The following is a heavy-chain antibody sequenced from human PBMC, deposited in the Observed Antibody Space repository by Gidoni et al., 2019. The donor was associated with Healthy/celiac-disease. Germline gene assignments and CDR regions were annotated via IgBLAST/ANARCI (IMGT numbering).Heavy chain of an antibody. Sequence: VQLPESGTGLVKPSETLSIACTVPGGSISSCYWSWIRQPPGKALECIGYIYYSGRTNDNPSLKSRVTISVDTSKNQFSLKLSSVTAADTAVYYCARDVRAGRGSRGVDGMDVWGQGTTVTVSS. D-gene: IGHD5-12*01. V-gene: IGHV4-59*01. CDR2: IYYSGRT. CDR1: GGSISSCY. J-gene: IGHJ6*02. CDR3: ARDVRAGRGSRGVDGMDV.